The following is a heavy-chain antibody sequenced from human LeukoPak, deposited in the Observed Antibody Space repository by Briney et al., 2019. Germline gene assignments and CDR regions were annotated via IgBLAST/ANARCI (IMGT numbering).Heavy chain of an antibody. Sequence: ASVKVSCKASGYTFTSYYMHWVRQAPGQGLEWMGIINPSGGSTSYAQKFQGRVTMTRDTSTSTVYVELSSLRSEDTAVYYCARAEDCSGGSCYRPRGIYGMDVWGKGTTVTVSS. CDR2: INPSGGST. CDR3: ARAEDCSGGSCYRPRGIYGMDV. V-gene: IGHV1-46*01. J-gene: IGHJ6*04. D-gene: IGHD2-15*01. CDR1: GYTFTSYY.